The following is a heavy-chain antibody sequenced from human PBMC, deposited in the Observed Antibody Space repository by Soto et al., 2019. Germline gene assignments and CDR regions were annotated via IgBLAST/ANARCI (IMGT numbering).Heavy chain of an antibody. CDR1: GGSISSGGYY. CDR3: GNDTYYCESSGPPVKAFEI. Sequence: SETLSLTCTVSGGSISSGGYYWSWIRQHPGKGLEWIGYIYYSGSTNYNPSLKSRVIISVDTSKNQFSLRLSSVTAADMAVYYCGNDTYYCESSGPPVKAFEIWGKRTMFTVS. CDR2: IYYSGST. D-gene: IGHD3-22*01. V-gene: IGHV4-31*03. J-gene: IGHJ3*02.